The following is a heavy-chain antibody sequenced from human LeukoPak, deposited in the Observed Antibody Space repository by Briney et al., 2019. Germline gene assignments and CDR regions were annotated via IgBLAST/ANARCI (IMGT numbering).Heavy chain of an antibody. D-gene: IGHD2-15*01. CDR1: GGSISSSSYY. CDR2: INHSGST. V-gene: IGHV4-39*07. J-gene: IGHJ5*02. Sequence: SETLSLTCTVSGGSISSSSYYWSWIRQPPGKGLEWIGEINHSGSTNYNPSLKSRVTISVDTSKNQFSLKLSSVTAADTGVYYCARGHGVVVVAAWAHWFDPWGQGTLVTVSS. CDR3: ARGHGVVVVAAWAHWFDP.